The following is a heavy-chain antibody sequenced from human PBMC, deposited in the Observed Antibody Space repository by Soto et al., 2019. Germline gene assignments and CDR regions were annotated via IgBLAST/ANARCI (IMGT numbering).Heavy chain of an antibody. Sequence: LSLTCAVSGDSITSSNWWSRVRQAPGKGLEWIGEIYHSGATTYNPSLKSRATISVDPSNNHFSLKLTSVTAADTAVYFCARDLGTGTDYWGRGTLVTVSS. CDR1: GDSITSSNW. CDR3: ARDLGTGTDY. J-gene: IGHJ4*02. V-gene: IGHV4-4*01. D-gene: IGHD1-1*01. CDR2: IYHSGAT.